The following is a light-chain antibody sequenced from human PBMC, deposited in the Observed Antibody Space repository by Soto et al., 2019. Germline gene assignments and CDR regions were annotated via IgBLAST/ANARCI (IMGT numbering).Light chain of an antibody. CDR1: SGHSSYA. J-gene: IGLJ3*02. CDR3: QTWDTGIWV. CDR2: LNSDGSH. V-gene: IGLV4-69*01. Sequence: QLVLTQSPSASASLGASVKLTCTLSSGHSSYAIAWHQQQPEKGPRYLMKLNSDGSHSKGDGIPDRFSGYSSGAERYLTITSLQSEDEAEYYCQTWDTGIWVFGGGTKVTVL.